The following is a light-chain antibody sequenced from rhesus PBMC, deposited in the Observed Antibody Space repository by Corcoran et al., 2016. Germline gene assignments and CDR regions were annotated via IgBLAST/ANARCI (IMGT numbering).Light chain of an antibody. Sequence: DIQMSQSPSSLSASVGDKVTITCQASQGISYALAWYQQTPGKAPKLLISAASTLARGVPSRFSGRRSGTDFTLTINSRQPEDFATYFCQQGYSTPWTFGQGTKVEIK. CDR1: QGISYA. V-gene: IGKV1-33*02. J-gene: IGKJ1*01. CDR2: AAS. CDR3: QQGYSTPWT.